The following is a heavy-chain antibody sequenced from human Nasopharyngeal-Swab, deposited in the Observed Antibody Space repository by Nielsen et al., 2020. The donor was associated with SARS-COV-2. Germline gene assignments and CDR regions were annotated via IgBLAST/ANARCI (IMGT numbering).Heavy chain of an antibody. V-gene: IGHV4-31*03. CDR1: GGSISSGGYY. J-gene: IGHJ4*02. Sequence: SETLSLTCTVSGGSISSGGYYSSWIRQHPGKGLEWIGYIYYSGSTYYNPSLKSRVTISVDTSKNQFSLKLSSVTAADTAVYYCARAPIVVVITHFDYWGQGTLVTVSS. D-gene: IGHD3-22*01. CDR3: ARAPIVVVITHFDY. CDR2: IYYSGST.